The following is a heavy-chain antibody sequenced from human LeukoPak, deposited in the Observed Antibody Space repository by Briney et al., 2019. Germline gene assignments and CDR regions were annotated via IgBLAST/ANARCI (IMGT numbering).Heavy chain of an antibody. J-gene: IGHJ4*02. V-gene: IGHV4-59*01. CDR2: IYYSGST. CDR3: ARGGPGEFGELFYYFDY. Sequence: SEXLXXXXXVXXXXXSSYXWSWIXQPPGTGLEWIGYIYYSGSTNYNPSLKSRVTISVDTSKNQFSLKLSSVTAADTAVYYCARGGPGEFGELFYYFDYWGQGTLVTVSS. D-gene: IGHD3-10*01. CDR1: XXXXSSYX.